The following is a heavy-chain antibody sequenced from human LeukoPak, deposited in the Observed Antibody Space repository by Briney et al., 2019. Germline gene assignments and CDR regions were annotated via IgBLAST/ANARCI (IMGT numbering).Heavy chain of an antibody. V-gene: IGHV4-61*08. CDR2: IYYSGST. CDR3: ASWAGYSSGWYVPGAFDI. CDR1: GGSISSGGYY. Sequence: SETLSLTCTVSGGSISSGGYYWSWIRQPPGKGLEWIGYIYYSGSTNYNPSLKSRVTISVDTSKNQFSLKLSSVTAADTAVYYCASWAGYSSGWYVPGAFDIWGQGTMVTVSS. D-gene: IGHD6-19*01. J-gene: IGHJ3*02.